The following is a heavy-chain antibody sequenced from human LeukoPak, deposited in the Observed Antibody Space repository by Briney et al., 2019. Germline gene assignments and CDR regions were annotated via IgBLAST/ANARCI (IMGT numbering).Heavy chain of an antibody. CDR1: GGSISSSSYY. CDR3: APGITRNRFDP. V-gene: IGHV4-39*01. D-gene: IGHD3-10*01. Sequence: SETLSLTCTVSGGSISSSSYYWGWIRQPPGKGLEWIGSIYYSGSTYYNPSLKSRVTISVDTSKNQFSLKLSSVTAADTAVYYCAPGITRNRFDPWGQGTLVTVSS. CDR2: IYYSGST. J-gene: IGHJ5*02.